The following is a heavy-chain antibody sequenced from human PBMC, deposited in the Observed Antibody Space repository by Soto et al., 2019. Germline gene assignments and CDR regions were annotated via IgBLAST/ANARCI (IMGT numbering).Heavy chain of an antibody. CDR1: GYTFSGYY. CDR3: ARHRRARGLSVYDADAFDI. V-gene: IGHV1-2*04. Sequence: QVQLVQSGAEVKKPGASVKVSCKASGYTFSGYYIHWVRLAPGQGLEWMGWINPYSGVTNFTQKFQGWVTMTRDTYIRTAYMELNRLTSDDTAVYYCARHRRARGLSVYDADAFDIWGQGTMVTVSS. D-gene: IGHD5-12*01. J-gene: IGHJ3*02. CDR2: INPYSGVT.